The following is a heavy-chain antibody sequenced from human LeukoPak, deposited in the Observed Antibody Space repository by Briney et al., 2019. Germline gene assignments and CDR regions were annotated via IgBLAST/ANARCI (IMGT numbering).Heavy chain of an antibody. CDR1: GGSISSYY. V-gene: IGHV4-59*01. Sequence: SETLSLTCTVSGGSISSYYWSWIRQPPGKGQEWIGYIYYGGSTNYNPSLKSRVTISVDTSKNQFSLKLSSVTAADTAVYYCARDLYQGWFDPWGQGTLVTVSS. CDR3: ARDLYQGWFDP. J-gene: IGHJ5*02. D-gene: IGHD2-2*01. CDR2: IYYGGST.